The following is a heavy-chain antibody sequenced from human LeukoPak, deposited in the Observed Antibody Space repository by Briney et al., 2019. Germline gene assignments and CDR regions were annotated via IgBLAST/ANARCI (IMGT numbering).Heavy chain of an antibody. J-gene: IGHJ3*02. CDR1: GGSISVSSYY. V-gene: IGHV4-39*07. CDR2: IYYSGST. D-gene: IGHD2-2*01. CDR3: ARDLSSTSLYAFDI. Sequence: SETLSLTCTVSGGSISVSSYYWGWIRQPPGKGLEWIGSIYYSGSTNYNPSLKSRVTISVDTSKNQFSLKLSSVTAADTAVYYCARDLSSTSLYAFDIWGQGTMVTVSS.